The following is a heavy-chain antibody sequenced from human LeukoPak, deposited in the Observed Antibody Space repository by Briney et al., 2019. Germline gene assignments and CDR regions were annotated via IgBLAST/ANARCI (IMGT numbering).Heavy chain of an antibody. V-gene: IGHV4-31*03. CDR2: IYYSGST. J-gene: IGHJ3*02. CDR3: ARAARYCSGGSCRLDAFDI. D-gene: IGHD2-15*01. CDR1: GGSISSGGYY. Sequence: PSETLSLTCTVSGGSISSGGYYWSWIRQHPGKGLEWIGYIYYSGSTYYNPSLKSRVTISVDTSKNQFSLKLSSVTAADTAVYYRARAARYCSGGSCRLDAFDIWGQGTMVTVSS.